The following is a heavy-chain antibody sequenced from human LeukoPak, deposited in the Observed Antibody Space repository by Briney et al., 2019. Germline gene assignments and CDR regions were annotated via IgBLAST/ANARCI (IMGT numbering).Heavy chain of an antibody. Sequence: GESLRLSCTASGFTFSNFWMGWVRQAPGKGLEWVSYISSSSSYTNYADSVKGRFTISRDNAKNSLYLQMNSLRAEDTALYYCARDFAYSRLDSWGQGTLVTVSS. CDR1: GFTFSNFW. CDR3: ARDFAYSRLDS. V-gene: IGHV3-11*05. CDR2: ISSSSSYT. D-gene: IGHD6-13*01. J-gene: IGHJ4*02.